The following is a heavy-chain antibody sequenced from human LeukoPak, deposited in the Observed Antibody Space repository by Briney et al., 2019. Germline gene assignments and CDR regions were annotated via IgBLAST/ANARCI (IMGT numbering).Heavy chain of an antibody. CDR1: GGTFSSYA. Sequence: SVKVSCKASGGTFSSYAISWVRQAPGQGLEWMGGIIPIFGTANYAQKFQGRVTITADESTSTAYMELSSLRSEDTAVYYCASSLYSPNAFGIWGQGTMVTVSS. D-gene: IGHD2-15*01. V-gene: IGHV1-69*13. CDR3: ASSLYSPNAFGI. J-gene: IGHJ3*02. CDR2: IIPIFGTA.